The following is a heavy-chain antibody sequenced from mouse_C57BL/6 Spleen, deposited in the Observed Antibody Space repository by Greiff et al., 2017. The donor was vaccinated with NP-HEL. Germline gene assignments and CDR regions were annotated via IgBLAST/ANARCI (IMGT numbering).Heavy chain of an antibody. CDR3: ARGPLYYSNYVNCFDY. Sequence: VQLQQSGAELMKPGASVKLSCKATGYTFTGYWIEWVKQRPGHGLEWIGEILPGSGSTNYNEKFKGKATFTADTSSNTAYMQLSSLTTEDSAIYYCARGPLYYSNYVNCFDYWGQGTTLTVSS. CDR2: ILPGSGST. J-gene: IGHJ2*01. V-gene: IGHV1-9*01. D-gene: IGHD2-5*01. CDR1: GYTFTGYW.